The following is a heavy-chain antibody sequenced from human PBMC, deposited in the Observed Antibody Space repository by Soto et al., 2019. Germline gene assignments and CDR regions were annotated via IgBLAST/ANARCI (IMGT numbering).Heavy chain of an antibody. CDR2: IWYDGSNK. D-gene: IGHD6-19*01. J-gene: IGHJ4*02. V-gene: IGHV3-33*01. Sequence: QVQLVESGGGVVQPGRSLRLSCAASGFTFSSYGMHWVRQAPGKGLEWVAVIWYDGSNKYYADSVKGRFTISRDNSKNTLYLQMNSLRAEDTAVYYCARIGPPNSSGWFTLDYWGQGTLVTVSS. CDR3: ARIGPPNSSGWFTLDY. CDR1: GFTFSSYG.